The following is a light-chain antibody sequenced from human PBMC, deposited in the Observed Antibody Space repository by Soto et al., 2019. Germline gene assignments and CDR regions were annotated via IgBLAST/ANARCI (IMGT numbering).Light chain of an antibody. CDR3: QQYNNWPSGT. V-gene: IGKV3-15*01. J-gene: IGKJ1*01. CDR1: QSVSIN. Sequence: EIVMTQSPATLSVSPGERATISCRASQSVSINLAWYQQKPGQAPRLLIYGASTRATGIPARFSGSGSGTEFTLTISSLQSEDFAFYYCQQYNNWPSGTFGQGTKVEIK. CDR2: GAS.